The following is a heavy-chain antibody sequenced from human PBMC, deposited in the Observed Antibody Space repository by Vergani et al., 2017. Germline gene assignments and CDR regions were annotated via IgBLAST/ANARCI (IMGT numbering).Heavy chain of an antibody. Sequence: QVQLQESGPGLVKPSQTLSLTCTVYGDSISSGSYYWSWIRQPAGKGLEWIGRIYASGSTNYNPSLKSRVTISVDTSKNQFSLKLSSVTAADTAVYYCASHYYDSSGYGGDNWFDPWGQGTLVTVSS. CDR2: IYASGST. D-gene: IGHD3-22*01. CDR3: ASHYYDSSGYGGDNWFDP. J-gene: IGHJ5*02. CDR1: GDSISSGSYY. V-gene: IGHV4-61*02.